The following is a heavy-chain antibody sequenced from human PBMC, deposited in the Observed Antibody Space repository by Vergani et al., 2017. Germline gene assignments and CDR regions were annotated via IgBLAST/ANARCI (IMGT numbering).Heavy chain of an antibody. V-gene: IGHV1-69*01. Sequence: QVQLVQSGAEVKKPGSSVKVSCKASGGTFSSYANSWVRAAPGQGLEWMGGNRPIFGTANYAQKFQGRVTITADESTSTAYMELSSLRAEDTAVYYCAREDGAGKYYYYMDVWGKGTTVTVSS. CDR2: NRPIFGTA. J-gene: IGHJ6*03. CDR3: AREDGAGKYYYYMDV. CDR1: GGTFSSYA. D-gene: IGHD3-10*01.